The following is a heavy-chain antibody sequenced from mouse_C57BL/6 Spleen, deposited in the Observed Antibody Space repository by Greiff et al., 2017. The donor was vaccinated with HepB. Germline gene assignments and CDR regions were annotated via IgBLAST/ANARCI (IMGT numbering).Heavy chain of an antibody. D-gene: IGHD1-1*01. CDR3: ARDQGSSYGYFDV. J-gene: IGHJ1*03. V-gene: IGHV5-16*01. CDR2: INYDGSST. CDR1: GFTFSDYY. Sequence: EVKVVESEGGLVQPGSSMKLSCTASGFTFSDYYMAWVRQVPEKGLEWVANINYDGSSTYYLDSLKSRFSISRDNAKNILYLQMSSLKSEDTATYYCARDQGSSYGYFDVWGTGTTVTVSS.